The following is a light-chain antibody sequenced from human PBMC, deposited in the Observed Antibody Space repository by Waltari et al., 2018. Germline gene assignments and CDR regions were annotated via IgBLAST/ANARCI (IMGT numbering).Light chain of an antibody. J-gene: IGKJ4*01. Sequence: ESVLTQSPCTLALSPAERATLSCRATQTVANTYLHWYQLKPGQAPRLLIYGASSRATGIPDRFSGSGSGTDFTLTISRLEPEDFAVYYCHLSGGSPRTFGGGTKVEIK. CDR1: QTVANTY. CDR2: GAS. CDR3: HLSGGSPRT. V-gene: IGKV3-20*01.